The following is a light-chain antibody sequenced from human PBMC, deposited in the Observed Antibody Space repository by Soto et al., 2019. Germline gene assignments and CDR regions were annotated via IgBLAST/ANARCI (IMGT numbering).Light chain of an antibody. CDR1: QSVVSDY. V-gene: IGKV3D-20*02. CDR2: GAS. CDR3: YQRSNWPPWT. Sequence: EIVLTQSPDTLSLSPGEGVTLSCRASQSVVSDYVAGYQQKPGKAPRLLIYGASIEATGLPARFSGSGSWTDFTLTISRLEPEDFAVYYCYQRSNWPPWTFGQGTKVEIK. J-gene: IGKJ1*01.